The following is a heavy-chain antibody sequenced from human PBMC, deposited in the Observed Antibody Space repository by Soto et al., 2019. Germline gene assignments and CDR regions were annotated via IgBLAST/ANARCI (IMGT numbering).Heavy chain of an antibody. Sequence: GSLRLSCVVSGFTFNNYGINWVRQAPGKGLEWVSTVSKSDYTYYSDSVKGRFTISRDNAKNTVSLQMNTLRAEDTAVYYCAREDSIIIPAVSDFWGQGTLVTVSS. CDR2: VSKSDYT. J-gene: IGHJ4*02. D-gene: IGHD2-2*01. V-gene: IGHV3-21*04. CDR1: GFTFNNYG. CDR3: AREDSIIIPAVSDF.